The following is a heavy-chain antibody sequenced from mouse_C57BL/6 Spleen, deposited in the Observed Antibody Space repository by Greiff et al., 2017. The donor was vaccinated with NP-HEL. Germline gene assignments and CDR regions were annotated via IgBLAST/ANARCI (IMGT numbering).Heavy chain of an antibody. CDR3: TRLLLSG. J-gene: IGHJ2*01. CDR2: IDPETGGT. CDR1: GYTFTDYE. D-gene: IGHD1-1*02. V-gene: IGHV1-15*01. Sequence: VKLQESGAELVRPGASVTLSCKASGYTFTDYEMHWVKQTPVHGLEWIGAIDPETGGTAYNQKFKGKAILTADKSSSTAYMELRSLTSEDSAVYYCTRLLLSGWGQGTTLTVSS.